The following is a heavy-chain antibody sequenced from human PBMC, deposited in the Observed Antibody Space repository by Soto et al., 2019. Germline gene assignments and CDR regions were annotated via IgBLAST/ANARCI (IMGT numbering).Heavy chain of an antibody. V-gene: IGHV1-8*01. CDR2: MNPNSGNT. D-gene: IGHD2-21*01. J-gene: IGHJ6*02. Sequence: ASVKVSCKASGYTFTSYDINWVRQATGQGLEWMGWMNPNSGNTGYAQKFQGRVTMTRNTSISTAYMELSSLRSEDTAVYYCAYCGGDCYYYGMDVWGQGTTVTVSS. CDR3: AYCGGDCYYYGMDV. CDR1: GYTFTSYD.